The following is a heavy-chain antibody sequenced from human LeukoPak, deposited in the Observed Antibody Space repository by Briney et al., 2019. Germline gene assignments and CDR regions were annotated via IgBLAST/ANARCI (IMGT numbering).Heavy chain of an antibody. CDR2: ISYDGSNK. J-gene: IGHJ6*03. V-gene: IGHV3-30-3*01. Sequence: PGGSLRLSCAASGFTFSSYAMHWVRQAPGKGLEWVAVISYDGSNKYYADSVKGRFTISRDNSKNTLYLQMNSLRAEDTAVYYCARASRVGSLPYYYYMDVWGKGTTVTVSS. CDR1: GFTFSSYA. CDR3: ARASRVGSLPYYYYMDV. D-gene: IGHD6-13*01.